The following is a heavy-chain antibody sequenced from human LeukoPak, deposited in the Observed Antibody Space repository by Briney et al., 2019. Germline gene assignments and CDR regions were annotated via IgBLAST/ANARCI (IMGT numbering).Heavy chain of an antibody. CDR2: ISGSGGST. D-gene: IGHD6-13*01. CDR1: GFTFSSYA. CDR3: AKDLIRVRGIAAASWFDP. V-gene: IGHV3-23*01. Sequence: GGSLRLSCAASGFTFSSYAMSWVRQAPGKGLEWVSAISGSGGSTYYADSVKGRFTISRDNSKNTLYLQMNSLRAEDTAVYYCAKDLIRVRGIAAASWFDPWGQGTLVTVSS. J-gene: IGHJ5*02.